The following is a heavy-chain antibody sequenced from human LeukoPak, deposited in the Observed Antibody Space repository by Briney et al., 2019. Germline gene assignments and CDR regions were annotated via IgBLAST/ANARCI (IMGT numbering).Heavy chain of an antibody. CDR1: GGSFSGYY. V-gene: IGHV4-34*01. D-gene: IGHD3-22*01. J-gene: IGHJ6*02. Sequence: SETLSLTCAVYGGSFSGYYWSWIRQPPGKGLEWIGEINHSGSTNYNPSLKSRVTISVDTSKNQFSLKLSSVTAADTAVYYCARLYYYDSSGYYSYYYGMDVWGQGTTVTVSS. CDR3: ARLYYYDSSGYYSYYYGMDV. CDR2: INHSGST.